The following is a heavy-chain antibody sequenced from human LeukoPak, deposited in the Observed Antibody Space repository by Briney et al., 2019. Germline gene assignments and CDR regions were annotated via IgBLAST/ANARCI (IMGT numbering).Heavy chain of an antibody. D-gene: IGHD1-26*01. J-gene: IGHJ5*02. CDR3: ARELVGATRDNWFDP. V-gene: IGHV4-4*07. CDR2: IYTSGST. Sequence: SETLSLTCTVSGGSISSYYWSWIRQPAGKGLEWIGRIYTSGSTNYNPSLKSRVTMSVDTSKNQFSLKLSSVTAAVTAVYYCARELVGATRDNWFDPWGQGTLVTVSS. CDR1: GGSISSYY.